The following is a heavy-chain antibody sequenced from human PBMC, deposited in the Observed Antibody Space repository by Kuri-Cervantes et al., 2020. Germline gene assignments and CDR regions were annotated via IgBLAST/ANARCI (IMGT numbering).Heavy chain of an antibody. D-gene: IGHD3-16*02. V-gene: IGHV4-4*07. CDR1: EGTISDYY. CDR3: ARRCSVWGSYRLVCNWFDP. Sequence: SEILSLTSGATEGTISDYYWSWIRQPAGKGLEWIGRMYASGSTNYNPSLKSRVTISVDTSKNQFSLKLSSVTAADTAVYYCARRCSVWGSYRLVCNWFDPWGQGTLVTVSS. J-gene: IGHJ5*02. CDR2: MYASGST.